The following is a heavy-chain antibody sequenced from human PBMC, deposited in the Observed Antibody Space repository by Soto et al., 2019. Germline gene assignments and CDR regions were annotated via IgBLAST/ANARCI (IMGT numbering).Heavy chain of an antibody. D-gene: IGHD5-12*01. CDR2: IIPILGIA. V-gene: IGHV1-69*08. CDR1: VGTFSSYT. Sequence: QVQLVQSGAEVKKPGSSVNVSCKASVGTFSSYTISWVRQAPGQGLEWMGRIIPILGIANYAQKFQGRVTITADKATSTAYMELSSLRSEDTAVYYCARDIGYSGYEGGYWGQGPLVTVSS. J-gene: IGHJ4*02. CDR3: ARDIGYSGYEGGY.